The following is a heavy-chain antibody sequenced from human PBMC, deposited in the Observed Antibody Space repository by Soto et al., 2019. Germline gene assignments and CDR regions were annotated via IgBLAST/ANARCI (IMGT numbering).Heavy chain of an antibody. CDR3: PRGEGPFDWANCFDT. CDR2: IYYSGST. D-gene: IGHD3-9*01. CDR1: GGSISSGGYY. Sequence: SETLSLTCTVSGGSISSGGYYWSWIRQHPGKGLEWIVYIYYSGSTYYNPSLKSRVTISVDTSKNQFSLKLSSVTAADTAVYYSPRGEGPFDWANCFDTWGQGTLVTVSS. V-gene: IGHV4-31*03. J-gene: IGHJ5*02.